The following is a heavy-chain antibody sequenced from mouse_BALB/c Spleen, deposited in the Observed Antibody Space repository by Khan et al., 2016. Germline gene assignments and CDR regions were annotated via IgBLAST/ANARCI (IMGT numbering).Heavy chain of an antibody. D-gene: IGHD1-2*01. J-gene: IGHJ3*01. CDR1: GFSLTTYA. V-gene: IGHV2-5-1*01. CDR3: TYVGYCNSDGRRHAY. CDR2: IWGGGAT. Sequence: VQLQESGPSLVQPSQSLSINCIVSGFSLTTYAVHWVRQSPGKGLEWLGVIWGGGATDYNAAFMSRLSITKDNSKSQVFFKMNSLQSDDTAIYSFTYVGYCNSDGRRHAYRGQGSLVTVST.